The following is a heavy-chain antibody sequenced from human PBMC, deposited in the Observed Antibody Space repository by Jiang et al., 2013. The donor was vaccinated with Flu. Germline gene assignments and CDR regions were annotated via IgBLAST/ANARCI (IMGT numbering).Heavy chain of an antibody. J-gene: IGHJ4*02. V-gene: IGHV1-3*01. CDR2: INAGNGNT. CDR1: GYSFTNYA. D-gene: IGHD3-16*01. CDR3: ATNPRVTSAGGGIPPFDY. Sequence: SGAEVKKPGASVKVSCKASGYSFTNYAMHWVRQAPGQRLEWMGWINAGNGNTEYSQKFQVRVTFTRDTSASTAYMDLNSLRSEDTAVYYCATNPRVTSAGGGIPPFDYWGQGTLLTVSS.